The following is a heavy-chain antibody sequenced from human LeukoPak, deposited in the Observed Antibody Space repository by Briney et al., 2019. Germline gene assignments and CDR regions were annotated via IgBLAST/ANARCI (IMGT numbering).Heavy chain of an antibody. J-gene: IGHJ5*02. V-gene: IGHV3-53*01. CDR2: MSTGDEI. CDR3: ATSEGPGNHWFDP. Sequence: GGTLRLSCAASGFTVTSNAMNWVRQAPGKGQEWVSGMSTGDEIHYAESVRGRFTISRYSSSNPLSLHLNSLRVEDTAIYYCATSEGPGNHWFDPWGQGTLVTVSS. CDR1: GFTVTSNA.